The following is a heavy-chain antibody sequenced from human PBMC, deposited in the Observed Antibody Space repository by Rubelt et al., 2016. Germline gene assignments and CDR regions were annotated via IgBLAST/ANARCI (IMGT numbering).Heavy chain of an antibody. Sequence: QLQLQESGPGLVKPSETLSLTCTVSGGSISSSSYYWGWIRQPPGKGLEWIGEINHSGSTNYNPSLKSRVTISVDTSKNRFSLKLSSVTAADTAVYYCARGKEGLGVTMMDYWGQGTLVTVSS. CDR3: ARGKEGLGVTMMDY. J-gene: IGHJ4*02. V-gene: IGHV4-39*07. CDR2: INHSGST. CDR1: GGSISSSSYY. D-gene: IGHD3-22*01.